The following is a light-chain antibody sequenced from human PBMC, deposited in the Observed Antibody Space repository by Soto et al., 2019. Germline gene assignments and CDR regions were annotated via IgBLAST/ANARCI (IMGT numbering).Light chain of an antibody. Sequence: DIQMTQSPSSLSASVGDRVSITCRASQNIDTYLNWYQQRPGKVPKLLIHSTSTLQGGVPSRFSGSVSGTEFTLTIGSLQPDDFATYYCQQSYKTLWTFGQGTKVETK. V-gene: IGKV1-39*01. J-gene: IGKJ1*01. CDR1: QNIDTY. CDR3: QQSYKTLWT. CDR2: STS.